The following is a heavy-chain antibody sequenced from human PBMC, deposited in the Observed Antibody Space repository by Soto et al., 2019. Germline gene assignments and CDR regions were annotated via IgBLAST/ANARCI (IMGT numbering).Heavy chain of an antibody. CDR3: ARVGGQLFGDHGMDV. Sequence: QVQLVQSGAEVKKPGASVKVSRKASGYTFTTYEINWVRQVPGQGLEWMGWMSPSSGNTGYVDQFRGRVTMTSNTSMTTAYMELSSLRSEDTAVYYCARVGGQLFGDHGMDVWGQGTTVTVSS. CDR2: MSPSSGNT. CDR1: GYTFTTYE. J-gene: IGHJ6*02. V-gene: IGHV1-8*01. D-gene: IGHD3-10*01.